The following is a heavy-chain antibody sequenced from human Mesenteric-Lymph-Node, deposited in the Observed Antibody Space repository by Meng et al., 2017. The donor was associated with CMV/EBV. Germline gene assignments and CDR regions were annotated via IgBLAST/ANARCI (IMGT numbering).Heavy chain of an antibody. J-gene: IGHJ6*02. V-gene: IGHV3-23*01. Sequence: GESLKISCVGSEFTFSSYAMTWVRQAPGKGLEWVSVISSSGSSTYYADSVKGRFTISRDSASTSLYLQMNALRPEDTALYYCVKGTSHLVDEYGMDVWGHGTAVTVSS. CDR2: ISSSGSST. CDR1: EFTFSSYA. D-gene: IGHD6-6*01. CDR3: VKGTSHLVDEYGMDV.